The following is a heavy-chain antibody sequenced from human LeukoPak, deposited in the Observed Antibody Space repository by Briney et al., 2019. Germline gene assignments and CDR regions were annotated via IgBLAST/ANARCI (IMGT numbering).Heavy chain of an antibody. D-gene: IGHD3-3*01. CDR1: GGSISSYY. CDR3: AATIFGVGSFDY. CDR2: IYTSGST. Sequence: SETLPLTCTVSGGSISSYYWSWIRQPAGKGLEWIGRIYTSGSTNYNPSLKSRVTMSVDTSKNQFSLKLSSVTAADTAVYYCAATIFGVGSFDYWGQGTLVTVSS. J-gene: IGHJ4*02. V-gene: IGHV4-4*07.